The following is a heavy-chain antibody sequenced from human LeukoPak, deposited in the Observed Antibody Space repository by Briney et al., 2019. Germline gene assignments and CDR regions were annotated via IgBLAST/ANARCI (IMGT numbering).Heavy chain of an antibody. D-gene: IGHD4-17*01. CDR1: GRSISSYY. CDR2: IYYSGST. Sequence: SETLSLTCTVSGRSISSYYWSWIRQPPGKGLEWIGYIYYSGSTNYNPSLKSRVTISVDTSKNQFSLKLSYVTAADTAVYYCARDNGDDYGDYGYYYYYMDVWGKGTTVTVSS. V-gene: IGHV4-59*01. J-gene: IGHJ6*03. CDR3: ARDNGDDYGDYGYYYYYMDV.